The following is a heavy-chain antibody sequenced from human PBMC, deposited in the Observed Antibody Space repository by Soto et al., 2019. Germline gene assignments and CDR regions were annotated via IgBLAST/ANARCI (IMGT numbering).Heavy chain of an antibody. CDR3: ARDRGPSSGYYPYWFDP. V-gene: IGHV1-69*12. Sequence: QVQLVQSGAEVKKPGSSVKVSCKASGGTFSSYAITWVRQAPGQGLEWMGGIIPIFGTANYAQKFQGRVTITADEPXSXXYMERSSLRSEDTAVYYCARDRGPSSGYYPYWFDPWGQGTLVTVSS. CDR2: IIPIFGTA. J-gene: IGHJ5*02. CDR1: GGTFSSYA. D-gene: IGHD3-22*01.